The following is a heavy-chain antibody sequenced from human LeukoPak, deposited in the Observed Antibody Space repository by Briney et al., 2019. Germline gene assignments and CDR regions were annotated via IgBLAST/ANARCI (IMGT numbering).Heavy chain of an antibody. J-gene: IGHJ4*02. D-gene: IGHD2-15*01. CDR3: AKNSGGTCYSHLDY. Sequence: GGSLRLSCVVSGFTFRSYAMYWVRQAPGKGLEWVSGISGSGGSTYYEDSVKGRFTISSDNSKNTLYLQMNSLRAEDTAVYYCAKNSGGTCYSHLDYWGQGTLVTVSS. V-gene: IGHV3-23*01. CDR1: GFTFRSYA. CDR2: ISGSGGST.